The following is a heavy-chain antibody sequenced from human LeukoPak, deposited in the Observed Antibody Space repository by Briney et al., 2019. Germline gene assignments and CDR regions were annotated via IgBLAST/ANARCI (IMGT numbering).Heavy chain of an antibody. CDR2: ISGSGGST. CDR3: AKDGRLSALGCGGDCSTGAEYFQH. D-gene: IGHD2-21*02. CDR1: GFTFSSYA. V-gene: IGHV3-23*01. J-gene: IGHJ1*01. Sequence: PGGSLRLSCAASGFTFSSYAMSWVRQAPGKGLEWVSAISGSGGSTYYADSVKGRFTIPRDNSKNTLYLQMNSLRAEDTAVYYCAKDGRLSALGCGGDCSTGAEYFQHWGQGTLVTVSS.